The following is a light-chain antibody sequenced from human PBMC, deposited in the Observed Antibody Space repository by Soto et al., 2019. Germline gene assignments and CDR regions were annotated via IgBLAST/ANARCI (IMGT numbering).Light chain of an antibody. V-gene: IGLV1-44*01. CDR3: AAWDDSLTGPV. CDR2: SNN. Sequence: QSVLTQPPSASGTPGQRVTISCPGSSSNIGRNTVNWYQQLPGTAPKLLIYSNNQRPSGVPDRFSGSKSGTSASLAISGLQSEDEADYYCAAWDDSLTGPVFGTGTKLTVL. J-gene: IGLJ1*01. CDR1: SSNIGRNT.